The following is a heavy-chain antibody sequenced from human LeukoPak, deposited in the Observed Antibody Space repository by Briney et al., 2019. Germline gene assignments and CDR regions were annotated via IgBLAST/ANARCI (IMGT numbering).Heavy chain of an antibody. CDR3: ANLDSGYDWGSAQPRDY. V-gene: IGHV1-69*06. Sequence: ASVKVSCKASGGTFSSYAISWVRQAPGQGLEWMGGIIPIFGTANYAQKFRGRVTITADKSTRTAYMELSSLRSEDTAVYYCANLDSGYDWGSAQPRDYWGQGTLVTVSS. D-gene: IGHD5-12*01. CDR1: GGTFSSYA. J-gene: IGHJ4*02. CDR2: IIPIFGTA.